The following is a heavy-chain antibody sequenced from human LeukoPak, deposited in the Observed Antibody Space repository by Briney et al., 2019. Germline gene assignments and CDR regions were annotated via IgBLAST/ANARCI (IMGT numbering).Heavy chain of an antibody. Sequence: GGSLRLSCAASGFTFSDYYMSWIRQAPGKGLEWVSYISSSGSTIYYADSVKGRFTISRDNAKNSLYLQMNSLRAEDTAVYYCARVSYTMIVVVSSLMDVWGKGTTVTVSS. CDR3: ARVSYTMIVVVSSLMDV. CDR2: ISSSGSTI. D-gene: IGHD3-22*01. V-gene: IGHV3-11*04. CDR1: GFTFSDYY. J-gene: IGHJ6*04.